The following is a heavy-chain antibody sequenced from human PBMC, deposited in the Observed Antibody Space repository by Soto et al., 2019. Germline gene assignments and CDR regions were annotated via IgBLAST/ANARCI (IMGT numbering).Heavy chain of an antibody. V-gene: IGHV1-18*01. Sequence: QVQLVQSGAEVKKPGASVKVSCKASGYTFTSYGISRVRQAPGQGLEWMGWISAYNGNTNYAQKLQGRVTMTTDTSTSTAYMELRSLRSDDTAVYYCATSDLGGYSSGWYFYFDYWGQGTLVTVSS. J-gene: IGHJ4*02. CDR1: GYTFTSYG. CDR2: ISAYNGNT. D-gene: IGHD6-19*01. CDR3: ATSDLGGYSSGWYFYFDY.